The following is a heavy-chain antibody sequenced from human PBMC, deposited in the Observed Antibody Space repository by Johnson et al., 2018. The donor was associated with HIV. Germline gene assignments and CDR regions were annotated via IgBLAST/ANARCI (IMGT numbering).Heavy chain of an antibody. J-gene: IGHJ3*02. V-gene: IGHV3-15*01. Sequence: EQLVESGGGVVQPGRSLRLSCAASGFTFSNAWMSWVRQAPGKGLEWVGRIKSKTDGGTTDYAVPVKGRFTISRDDSKNTLYLQMNSLKTEDTAAYYCAREISGHAGGAFDIWGQGTMVSVAS. CDR1: GFTFSNAW. CDR2: IKSKTDGGTT. D-gene: IGHD2-15*01. CDR3: AREISGHAGGAFDI.